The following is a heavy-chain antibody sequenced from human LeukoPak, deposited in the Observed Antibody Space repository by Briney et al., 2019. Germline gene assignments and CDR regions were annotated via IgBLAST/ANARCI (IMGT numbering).Heavy chain of an antibody. J-gene: IGHJ4*02. CDR2: INHSGST. CDR3: ARVVTTGTLVDY. Sequence: SETLSLTCAVYGGSLSGYYWSWIRQPPGKGLGWIGEINHSGSTNYTPSLKSRVTISVDTSKNQFSLKLSSVTAADTAVYYCARVVTTGTLVDYWGQGTLVTVSS. V-gene: IGHV4-34*01. D-gene: IGHD4-17*01. CDR1: GGSLSGYY.